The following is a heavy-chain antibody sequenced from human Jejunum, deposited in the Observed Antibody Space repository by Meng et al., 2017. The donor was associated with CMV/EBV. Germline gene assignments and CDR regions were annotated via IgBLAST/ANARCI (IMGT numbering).Heavy chain of an antibody. J-gene: IGHJ4*02. CDR3: ARSGWFGELLIDN. Sequence: SGYTFIGYYVHWVRQAPGQGLEWMGWINPNGGGTNYAQKFQGRVTMTRDRSIGTAYMELSRLTSDDTAAYYCARSGWFGELLIDNWGQGTLVTVSS. CDR2: INPNGGGT. V-gene: IGHV1-2*02. D-gene: IGHD3-10*01. CDR1: GYTFIGYY.